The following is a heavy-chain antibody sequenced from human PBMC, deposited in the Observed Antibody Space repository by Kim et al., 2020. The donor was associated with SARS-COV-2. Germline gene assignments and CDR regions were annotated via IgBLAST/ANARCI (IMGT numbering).Heavy chain of an antibody. J-gene: IGHJ4*02. CDR3: ARDALLYSYGYGTGYYFDY. V-gene: IGHV3-30*04. D-gene: IGHD5-18*01. CDR1: GFTFSSYA. CDR2: ISYDGSNK. Sequence: GGSLRLSCAASGFTFSSYAMHWVRQAPGKGLEWVAVISYDGSNKYYADSVKGRFTISRDNSKNTLYLQMNSLRAEDTAVYYCARDALLYSYGYGTGYYFDYWGQGTLVTVSS.